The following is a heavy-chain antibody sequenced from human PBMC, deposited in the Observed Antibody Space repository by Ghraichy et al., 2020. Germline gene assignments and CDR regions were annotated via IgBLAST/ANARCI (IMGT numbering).Heavy chain of an antibody. CDR1: GFTFSSYW. D-gene: IGHD6-19*01. CDR2: ITWNSAST. Sequence: GESLNISCAASGFTFSSYWMSWVRQAPGKGLEWVSTITWNSASTRYADSVKGRSTISRDNYKNAVYLQVTSLREDDTAVYFCAKTGDSGWFYDYWGRGTLVTVSS. V-gene: IGHV3-23*01. J-gene: IGHJ4*02. CDR3: AKTGDSGWFYDY.